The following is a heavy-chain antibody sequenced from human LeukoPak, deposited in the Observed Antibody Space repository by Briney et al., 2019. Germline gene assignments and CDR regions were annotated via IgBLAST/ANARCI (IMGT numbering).Heavy chain of an antibody. J-gene: IGHJ4*02. CDR3: ARGVYDSSGYYFNPYFDY. CDR1: GFTFSSYA. CDR2: ISYDGSNK. V-gene: IGHV3-30*03. D-gene: IGHD3-22*01. Sequence: PGESLRLSCAASGFTFSSYAMHWVRQAPGKGLEWVAVISYDGSNKYYADSVKGRFTISRDNSKNTLYLQMNSLRAEDTAVYYCARGVYDSSGYYFNPYFDYWGQGTLVTVSS.